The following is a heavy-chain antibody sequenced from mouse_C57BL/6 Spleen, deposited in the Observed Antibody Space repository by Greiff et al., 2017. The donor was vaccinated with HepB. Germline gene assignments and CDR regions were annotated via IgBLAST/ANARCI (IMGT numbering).Heavy chain of an antibody. Sequence: VQLQQPGAELVKPGASVKLSCKASGYTFTSYWMQWVKQRPGQGLEWIGEIDPSDSYTNYNQKFKGKATLTVDTSSSTAYMQLSSLTSEDSAVYYCARSDYYGFDYWGQGTTLTVSS. CDR3: ARSDYYGFDY. CDR1: GYTFTSYW. D-gene: IGHD1-1*01. J-gene: IGHJ2*01. CDR2: IDPSDSYT. V-gene: IGHV1-50*01.